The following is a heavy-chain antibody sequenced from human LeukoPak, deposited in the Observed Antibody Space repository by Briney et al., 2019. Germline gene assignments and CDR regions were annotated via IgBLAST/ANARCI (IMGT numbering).Heavy chain of an antibody. J-gene: IGHJ4*02. CDR1: GYTFTSYG. CDR2: ISAYNAYT. CDR3: ARDVLHRIHYDSSAYYPGSSY. Sequence: ASVKVSCKASGYTFTSYGITWVRQAPGQGLEWMGWISAYNAYTYYAQKLQGRVTMTTDASTSTAYMGLRSLRSDDTAVYYCARDVLHRIHYDSSAYYPGSSYWGQGTLVTVSS. V-gene: IGHV1-18*01. D-gene: IGHD3-22*01.